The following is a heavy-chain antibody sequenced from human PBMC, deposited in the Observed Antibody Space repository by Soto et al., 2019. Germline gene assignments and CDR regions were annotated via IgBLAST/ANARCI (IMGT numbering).Heavy chain of an antibody. D-gene: IGHD2-2*02. CDR3: ARAYTGRLPRRADYYYAMDV. J-gene: IGHJ6*02. CDR2: IGAARDP. CDR1: GFTFSNFD. V-gene: IGHV3-13*05. Sequence: GESLKISCATSGFTFSNFDMHCVRQVPGKGLEWVSAIGAARDPYYLGSVKGRFTISRENAKNSVYLQMNDLRAGDSAVYYCARAYTGRLPRRADYYYAMDVWGQGTTVTVSS.